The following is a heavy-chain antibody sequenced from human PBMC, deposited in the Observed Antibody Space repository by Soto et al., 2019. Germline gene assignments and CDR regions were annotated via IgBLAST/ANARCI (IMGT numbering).Heavy chain of an antibody. CDR3: ARPFQSWPGGWYFDL. D-gene: IGHD3-16*01. CDR2: IIPIFGTA. V-gene: IGHV1-69*01. Sequence: QVQLVQSGAEVKKPGSSVKVSCKASGGTFSSYSINWVRQAPGQGLEWMGGIIPIFGTANYAQKFQGRVTLTADESTSTDHMELSSLRNEDTAVYYCARPFQSWPGGWYFDLWGRGTLVTVSS. J-gene: IGHJ2*01. CDR1: GGTFSSYS.